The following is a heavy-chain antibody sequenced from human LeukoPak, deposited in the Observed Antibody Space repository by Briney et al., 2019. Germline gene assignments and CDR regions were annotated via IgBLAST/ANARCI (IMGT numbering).Heavy chain of an antibody. CDR2: INPNSGGT. V-gene: IGHV1-2*02. CDR3: ARGRGGYCTNGVCYSDDY. Sequence: ASVKVSCKASGYTFTGYYMHWVRQAPGQGLEWMGWINPNSGGTNYAQKFQGRVTITRNTSISTAYMELSSLRSEDTAVYYCARGRGGYCTNGVCYSDDYWGQGTLVTVSS. D-gene: IGHD2-8*01. CDR1: GYTFTGYY. J-gene: IGHJ4*02.